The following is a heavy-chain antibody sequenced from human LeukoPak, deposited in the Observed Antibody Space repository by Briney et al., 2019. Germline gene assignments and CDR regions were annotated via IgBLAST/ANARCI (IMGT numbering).Heavy chain of an antibody. Sequence: ASVKVSCKASGYTFTSYYMHWVRQAPGQGLEWMGIINPSGGSTSYAQKFQGRVTMTRDTSTSTVYMELSRLRSDDTAVYYCARAAAAATDAFDIWGQGTMVTVSS. CDR3: ARAAAAATDAFDI. D-gene: IGHD6-13*01. CDR2: INPSGGST. CDR1: GYTFTSYY. J-gene: IGHJ3*02. V-gene: IGHV1-46*01.